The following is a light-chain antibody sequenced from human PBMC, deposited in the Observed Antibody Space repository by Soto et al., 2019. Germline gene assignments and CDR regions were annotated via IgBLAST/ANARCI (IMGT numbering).Light chain of an antibody. CDR3: QKSSSIPYT. CDR2: GAS. V-gene: IGKV1-39*01. CDR1: QTISTY. Sequence: DIQMTQSPSSLSASVGDRVTITCRASQTISTYLNWYQQIPGKAPKLLIYGASNLQNGVPSRFSGSGSGTDFTLTISSLQPEEFATYYCQKSSSIPYTFGQGTKLEIK. J-gene: IGKJ2*01.